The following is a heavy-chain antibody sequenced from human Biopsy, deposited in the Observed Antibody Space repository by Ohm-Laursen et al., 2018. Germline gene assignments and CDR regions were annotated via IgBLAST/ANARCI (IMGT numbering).Heavy chain of an antibody. CDR1: GGSFRGYY. CDR3: ARMPHFDY. D-gene: IGHD2-2*01. Sequence: GTLSLTCAVYGGSFRGYYWSWIRKSPGKGLEWLAYISYTGGITSNPSLNGRATMSLDTSKNQFSLRLIYVTAADTAVYYCARMPHFDYWGQGSLVTVSS. J-gene: IGHJ4*02. V-gene: IGHV4-59*01. CDR2: ISYTGGI.